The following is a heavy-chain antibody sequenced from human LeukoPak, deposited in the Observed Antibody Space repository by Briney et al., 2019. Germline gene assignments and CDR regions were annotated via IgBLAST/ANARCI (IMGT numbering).Heavy chain of an antibody. CDR3: ARQHGSGSFYNWNYFDF. CDR2: VFYTGST. CDR1: GDSITSDSYF. D-gene: IGHD3-10*01. J-gene: IGHJ4*02. Sequence: SETLSLTCTVSGDSITSDSYFWAWIRQSPGEGLEWIGSVFYTGSTYYNPSVKSRVTISVDKSKKKFSLKLRSVTAADTALYYCARQHGSGSFYNWNYFDFWGQGTLVTVSS. V-gene: IGHV4-39*01.